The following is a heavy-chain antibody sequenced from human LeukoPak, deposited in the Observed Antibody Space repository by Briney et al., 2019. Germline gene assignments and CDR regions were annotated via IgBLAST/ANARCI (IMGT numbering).Heavy chain of an antibody. D-gene: IGHD3-10*01. CDR2: ISDSGGST. Sequence: GGSLRLSCAASGFTFSIYAMSWVRQAPGKGLEWVSGISDSGGSTYYADSVKGRFTISRDNSKNTLYLQMNSLRAEDTAVYYCTGSYKDASGSYPLIGYWGQGTLVTVSS. V-gene: IGHV3-23*01. CDR3: TGSYKDASGSYPLIGY. CDR1: GFTFSIYA. J-gene: IGHJ4*02.